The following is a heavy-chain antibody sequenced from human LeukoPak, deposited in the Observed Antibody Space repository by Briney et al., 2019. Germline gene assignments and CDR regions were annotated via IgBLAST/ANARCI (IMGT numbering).Heavy chain of an antibody. V-gene: IGHV1-69*04. CDR2: IIPILGIA. CDR1: GGTFSSYA. J-gene: IGHJ4*02. Sequence: ASVKVSCKASGGTFSSYAISWVRQAPGQGLEWMGRIIPILGIANYAQKFQGRVTITADKSTSTAYMELSSLRAEDTALYYCAKDKAAHPREPIFDYWGQGTLVTVSS. D-gene: IGHD1-14*01. CDR3: AKDKAAHPREPIFDY.